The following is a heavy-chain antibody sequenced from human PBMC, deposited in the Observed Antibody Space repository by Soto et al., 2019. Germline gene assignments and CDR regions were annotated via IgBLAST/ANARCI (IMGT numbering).Heavy chain of an antibody. D-gene: IGHD6-13*01. J-gene: IGHJ5*02. CDR3: ARDRSSSWYNWFDP. CDR1: GYTFTSYG. CDR2: INPNSGST. V-gene: IGHV1-2*04. Sequence: GASVKVSCKASGYTFTSYGISWVRQAPGQGLEWMGWINPNSGSTNYAQKFQGWVTMTRDTSISTAYMELSRLRSDDTAVYYCARDRSSSWYNWFDPWGQGTLVTVSS.